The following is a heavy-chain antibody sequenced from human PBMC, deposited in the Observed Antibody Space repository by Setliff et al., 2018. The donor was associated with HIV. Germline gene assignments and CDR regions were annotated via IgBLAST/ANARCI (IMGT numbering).Heavy chain of an antibody. CDR3: ARGADHFDTSGYYSFFDP. Sequence: GASVKVSCKASGGTFKNFAINWVRQAPGQGLEWMGRISPDIGDTNYAQMFHGRVTMTRDTSISTAYMELSSLKSDDTAVYYCARGADHFDTSGYYSFFDPWGQGTLVTVSS. CDR2: ISPDIGDT. D-gene: IGHD3-22*01. J-gene: IGHJ5*02. V-gene: IGHV1-2*06. CDR1: GGTFKNFA.